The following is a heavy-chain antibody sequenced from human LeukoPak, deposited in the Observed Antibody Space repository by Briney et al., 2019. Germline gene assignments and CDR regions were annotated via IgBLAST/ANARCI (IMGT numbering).Heavy chain of an antibody. Sequence: GGSLRLSCAASGFTFSTYGMNWVRQAPGKGLEWVSSISSGSSYIYYTDSVKGRFTISRDDAKNSLYLQMNSLRAGDTAVYYCARYCGTSRCLHYYHMDVWGKGTTVTVSS. D-gene: IGHD2-21*01. V-gene: IGHV3-21*01. CDR3: ARYCGTSRCLHYYHMDV. CDR2: ISSGSSYI. CDR1: GFTFSTYG. J-gene: IGHJ6*03.